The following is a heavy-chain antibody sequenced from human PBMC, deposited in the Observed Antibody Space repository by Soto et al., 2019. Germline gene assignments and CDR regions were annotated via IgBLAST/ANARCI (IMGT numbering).Heavy chain of an antibody. CDR3: ARPYPLDY. CDR1: GFTFSSYA. Sequence: PGGSLRLSCAASGFTFSSYAMHWVRQAPGKGLEWVAVISYDGSNKYYADSVKGRFTISRDNSKNTLYLQMNSLRAEDTAVYYCARPYPLDYWGQGTLVTVSS. CDR2: ISYDGSNK. V-gene: IGHV3-30-3*01. J-gene: IGHJ4*02.